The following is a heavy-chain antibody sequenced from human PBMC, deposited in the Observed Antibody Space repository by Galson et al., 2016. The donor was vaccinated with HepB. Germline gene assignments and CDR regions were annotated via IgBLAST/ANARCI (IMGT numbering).Heavy chain of an antibody. J-gene: IGHJ4*02. CDR1: GFPFSSYW. V-gene: IGHV3-7*01. CDR3: ARDMTGLDY. CDR2: TNQDGSAK. D-gene: IGHD3-9*01. Sequence: SLRLSCAASGFPFSSYWMSWVRQAPGRGLEWVANTNQDGSAKYYVDPVKGRFTISRDNAKNSLYLEINSLSAEDTAVYYCARDMTGLDYWGQGTLVTVSS.